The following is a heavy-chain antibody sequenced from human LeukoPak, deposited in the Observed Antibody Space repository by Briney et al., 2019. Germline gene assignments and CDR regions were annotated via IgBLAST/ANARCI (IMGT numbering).Heavy chain of an antibody. D-gene: IGHD5-18*01. V-gene: IGHV1-8*03. CDR1: GYTFTSYD. J-gene: IGHJ4*02. CDR3: ARGRGYSYGNFDY. Sequence: ASVKVSCKASGYTFTSYDINWERQATGQGLEWMGWMNPNSGNTGYAQKFQGRVTITRNTSISTAYMELSSLRSEDTAVYYCARGRGYSYGNFDYWGQGTLVTVSS. CDR2: MNPNSGNT.